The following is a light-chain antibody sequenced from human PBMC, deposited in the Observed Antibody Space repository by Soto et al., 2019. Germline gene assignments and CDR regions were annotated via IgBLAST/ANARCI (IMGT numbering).Light chain of an antibody. Sequence: EIVMTQSPATLCVSPWERATLSCRASQSVSSSYLAWYQQKPGQAPRLLIYGASSRATGIQDRFSGSGSGTEFTLTIRRLEPEDFAVYYCKQYGSSETFGQGTKVDIK. CDR1: QSVSSSY. J-gene: IGKJ1*01. V-gene: IGKV3-20*01. CDR2: GAS. CDR3: KQYGSSET.